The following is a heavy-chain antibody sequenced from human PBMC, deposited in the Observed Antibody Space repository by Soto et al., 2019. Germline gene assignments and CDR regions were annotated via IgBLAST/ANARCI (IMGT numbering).Heavy chain of an antibody. V-gene: IGHV3-53*01. J-gene: IGHJ4*02. D-gene: IGHD3-9*01. CDR3: AKAGRYFDWLYLDY. Sequence: EVQLVESGGGLIQPGGSLRLSCAASGFTVSSNYMSWVRQAPGKGLEWVSVIYSGGSTYYADSVKGRFTISRDNSKNTLYLQMNSLRAEDTAVYYCAKAGRYFDWLYLDYWGQGTLVTVSS. CDR2: IYSGGST. CDR1: GFTVSSNY.